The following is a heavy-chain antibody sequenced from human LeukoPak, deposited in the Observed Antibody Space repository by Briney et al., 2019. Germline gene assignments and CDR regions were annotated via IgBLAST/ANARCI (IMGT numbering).Heavy chain of an antibody. Sequence: PGGSLRLSCAASGFTFSSYAMSWVRQAPGKGLEWVSSVTASGVSSDYADSVKGRFTISRDNSKNTLYLQMNSLRAEDTAVYYCAPSFGVRGVIKVPWGQGTLVTVSS. V-gene: IGHV3-23*01. CDR3: APSFGVRGVIKVP. J-gene: IGHJ5*02. CDR1: GFTFSSYA. D-gene: IGHD3-10*01. CDR2: VTASGVSS.